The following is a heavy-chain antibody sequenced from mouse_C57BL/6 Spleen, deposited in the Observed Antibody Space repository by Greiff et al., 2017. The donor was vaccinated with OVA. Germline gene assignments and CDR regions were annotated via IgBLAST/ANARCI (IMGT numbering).Heavy chain of an antibody. Sequence: VQLKESGPVLVKPGASVKMSCKASGYTFTDYYMNWVKQSHGKSLEWIGVINPYNGGTSYNQKFKGKATLTVDKSSSTAYMELNSLTSEDSAVYYCARSGYYDYDGYFDYWGQGTTLTVSS. CDR3: ARSGYYDYDGYFDY. J-gene: IGHJ2*01. CDR1: GYTFTDYY. CDR2: INPYNGGT. D-gene: IGHD2-4*01. V-gene: IGHV1-19*01.